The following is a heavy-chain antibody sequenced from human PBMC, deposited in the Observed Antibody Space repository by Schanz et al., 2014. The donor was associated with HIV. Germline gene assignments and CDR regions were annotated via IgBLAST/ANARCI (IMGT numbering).Heavy chain of an antibody. Sequence: EVQLVESGGGLVKPGGSLRLSCAASGFIFSSYSMNWVRQAPGKGLEWVSGISDTGVRTNYADSVKGRLTISRDNSENTLYLQMNSLRAEDTAVYYCAKSRGDSWPYGMDVWGQGTTVTVSS. V-gene: IGHV3-23*04. CDR1: GFIFSSYS. CDR2: ISDTGVRT. J-gene: IGHJ6*02. D-gene: IGHD4-17*01. CDR3: AKSRGDSWPYGMDV.